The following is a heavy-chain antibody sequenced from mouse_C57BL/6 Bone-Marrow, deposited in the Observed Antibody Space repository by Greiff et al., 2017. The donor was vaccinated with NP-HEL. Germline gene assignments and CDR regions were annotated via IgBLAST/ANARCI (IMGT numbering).Heavy chain of an antibody. D-gene: IGHD2-3*01. J-gene: IGHJ3*01. CDR3: TLIYDGYCWFAY. V-gene: IGHV14-4*01. Sequence: VQLKQSGAELVWPGALVQLSCTASGFYIKDDYMHWVKQRPEQGLEWIGWIDPENGDNEYASKFPGMAIITADTSSDTSYLQLSSLASKDTAVYYCTLIYDGYCWFAYWGQGTLVTVSA. CDR1: GFYIKDDY. CDR2: IDPENGDN.